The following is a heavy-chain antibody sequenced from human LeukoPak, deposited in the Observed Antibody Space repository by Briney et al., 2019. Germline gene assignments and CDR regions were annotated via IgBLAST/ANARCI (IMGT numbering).Heavy chain of an antibody. CDR2: IWYDGSKQ. J-gene: IGHJ4*02. Sequence: GGSLRLSCAASGFTFSRYGMHWVRQAPGKGLEWVAIIWYDGSKQYYADSVKGRFTISRDNSKNTVYLQMNSLRAEDTAMYFCARNPSDWSPDYWGQGTLVTVTS. CDR1: GFTFSRYG. D-gene: IGHD6-19*01. V-gene: IGHV3-33*01. CDR3: ARNPSDWSPDY.